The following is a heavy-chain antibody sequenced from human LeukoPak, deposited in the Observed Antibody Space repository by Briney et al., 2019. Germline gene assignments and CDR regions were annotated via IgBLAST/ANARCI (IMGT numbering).Heavy chain of an antibody. Sequence: PGGSLRLSCAASGFTFSSYGMHWVRQAPGKGLEWVAFIRYDGSNKYYADSVRGRFTISRDNSKNTVYLQMNSLRVEDTAVYYCARGHTAVTRHFDFWGQGTLVTVSS. J-gene: IGHJ4*02. CDR1: GFTFSSYG. D-gene: IGHD4-17*01. CDR3: ARGHTAVTRHFDF. V-gene: IGHV3-30*02. CDR2: IRYDGSNK.